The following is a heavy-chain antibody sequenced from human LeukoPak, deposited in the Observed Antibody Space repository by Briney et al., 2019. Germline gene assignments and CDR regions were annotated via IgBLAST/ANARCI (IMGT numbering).Heavy chain of an antibody. CDR3: ARIRRDGYSFDY. V-gene: IGHV2-70*11. CDR1: GFSVSTSGMC. CDR2: IDWDDDK. J-gene: IGHJ4*02. Sequence: SGPALVKPTQTLTLTCTFSGFSVSTSGMCVSWIRQPPGKALEWLARIDWDDDKYYSTSLKTRLTISKDTSKNQVVLTMTNMDPVDTATYYCARIRRDGYSFDYWGQGTLVTVSS. D-gene: IGHD5-24*01.